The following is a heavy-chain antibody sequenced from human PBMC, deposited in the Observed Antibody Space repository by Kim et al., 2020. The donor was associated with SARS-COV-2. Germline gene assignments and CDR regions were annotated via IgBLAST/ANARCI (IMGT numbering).Heavy chain of an antibody. CDR1: GFTFTSSA. J-gene: IGHJ4*02. CDR2: IVVGSGNT. Sequence: SVKVSCKASGFTFTSSAMQWVRQARGQRLEWIGWIVVGSGNTNYAQKFQERVTITRDMSTSTAYMELSSLRSEDTAVYYCAAVGGYSGYDGEVEGYWGQGTLVTVSS. V-gene: IGHV1-58*02. D-gene: IGHD5-12*01. CDR3: AAVGGYSGYDGEVEGY.